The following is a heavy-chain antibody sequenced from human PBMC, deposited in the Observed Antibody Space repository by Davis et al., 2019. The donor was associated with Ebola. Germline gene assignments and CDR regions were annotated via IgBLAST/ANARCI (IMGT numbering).Heavy chain of an antibody. J-gene: IGHJ4*02. Sequence: GESLKISCKGSGYSFTSYWISWVRQMPGKGLEWMGIIYPGDSDTRYSPSFQGQVTISADKSISTAYLQWSSLKASDTAMYYCARADYYGPGSYHFDYWGQGTLVTVSS. D-gene: IGHD3-10*01. CDR2: IYPGDSDT. CDR1: GYSFTSYW. V-gene: IGHV5-51*01. CDR3: ARADYYGPGSYHFDY.